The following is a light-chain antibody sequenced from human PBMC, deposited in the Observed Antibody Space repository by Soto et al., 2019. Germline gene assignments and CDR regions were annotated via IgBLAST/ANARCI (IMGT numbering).Light chain of an antibody. J-gene: IGKJ1*01. Sequence: DIQMTQSPSSLSASVGDRVTIACRASRSISTYLNWYEQKPGKAPKLLISGATNLQRGVPSRFSGSGSGTDFTLTISTLQPEDFATYTCHQSYSTPPTFGQGTKVEIK. V-gene: IGKV1-39*01. CDR2: GAT. CDR1: RSISTY. CDR3: HQSYSTPPT.